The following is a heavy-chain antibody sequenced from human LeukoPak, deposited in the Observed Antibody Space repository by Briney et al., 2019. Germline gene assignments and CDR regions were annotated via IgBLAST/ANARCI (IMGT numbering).Heavy chain of an antibody. CDR1: GGSITSYY. CDR2: IYYSGST. D-gene: IGHD3-22*01. CDR3: ARIVYGSSGYGGCDN. J-gene: IGHJ4*02. Sequence: PSETLSLTCTVSGGSITSYYWSWIRQPPGKRLEGMGYIYYSGSTTYNPSLKSRVTISVDTSKNQFSPKLSSVTAADTAVYYCARIVYGSSGYGGCDNWGQGTLVTVSS. V-gene: IGHV4-59*01.